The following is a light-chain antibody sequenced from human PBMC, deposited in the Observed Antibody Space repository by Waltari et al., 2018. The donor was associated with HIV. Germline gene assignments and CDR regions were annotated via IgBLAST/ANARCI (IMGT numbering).Light chain of an antibody. J-gene: IGLJ3*02. V-gene: IGLV1-47*01. CDR1: SSHLGRNY. Sequence: QSVLTQPPSASETPAQRVTISCSGTSSHLGRNYVSWYQQLPGTAPKLLIYRNNQRPSGVPDRFSGSKSGTSASLAISGLRSEDEADYYCAAWDDSLSAWVFGGGTKLTVL. CDR3: AAWDDSLSAWV. CDR2: RNN.